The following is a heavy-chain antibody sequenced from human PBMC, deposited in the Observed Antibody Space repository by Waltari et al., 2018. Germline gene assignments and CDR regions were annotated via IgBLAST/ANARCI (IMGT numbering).Heavy chain of an antibody. Sequence: QVQLQESGPRLVNPSETLSLTCTVPGGAISSYYCSWIRQPPGKGLEWIGYIYYSGSTNYNPSLKSRVTISVDTSKNQFSLKLSSVTAADTAVYDCARSDILTDDAFDIWGQGTMVTVSS. D-gene: IGHD3-9*01. CDR3: ARSDILTDDAFDI. CDR2: IYYSGST. V-gene: IGHV4-59*01. CDR1: GGAISSYY. J-gene: IGHJ3*02.